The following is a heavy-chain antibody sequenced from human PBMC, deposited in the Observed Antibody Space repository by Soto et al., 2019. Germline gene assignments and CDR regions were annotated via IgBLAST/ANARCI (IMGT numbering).Heavy chain of an antibody. J-gene: IGHJ6*02. Sequence: QVHLVQSGAEVKQPGSSVRVSCKTSGGTFSSYSFTWVRQAPGQGLEWMGEIIPILNTVNFAQKIQRRVTITAYEATRTVYMDLISLSPHDTPVYYCARVDYDSTYGFYYSGLDVLGQGTTVTVSS. D-gene: IGHD3-10*01. CDR2: IIPILNTV. CDR3: ARVDYDSTYGFYYSGLDV. V-gene: IGHV1-69*01. CDR1: GGTFSSYS.